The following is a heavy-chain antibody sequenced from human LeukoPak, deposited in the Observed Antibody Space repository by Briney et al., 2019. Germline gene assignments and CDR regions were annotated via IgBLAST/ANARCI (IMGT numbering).Heavy chain of an antibody. Sequence: ASVKVSCKASGYTFTGYYMHWVRQAPGQGLEWMGWINPNSGGTNYAQKFQGRVTITRDTSISTAYMELSRLRSDDTAVYYCARDPSEQQLVYYFDYWGQGTLVTVSS. V-gene: IGHV1-2*02. CDR1: GYTFTGYY. CDR2: INPNSGGT. D-gene: IGHD6-13*01. CDR3: ARDPSEQQLVYYFDY. J-gene: IGHJ4*02.